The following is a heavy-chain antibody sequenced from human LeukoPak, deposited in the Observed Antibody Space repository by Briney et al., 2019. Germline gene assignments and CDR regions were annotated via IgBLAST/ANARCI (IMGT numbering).Heavy chain of an antibody. CDR3: VRDEWLNQFNYHGMDV. CDR1: GFIFGDYA. D-gene: IGHD3-9*01. Sequence: PGGSLRLSCAASGFIFGDYAMSWVRQAPGGGLEWGSAICRVGREKFYADSVKGRFTIFRDNTKNTLSLRMCSLRAGGTALYFCVRDEWLNQFNYHGMDVWGPGTIVTLSS. V-gene: IGHV3-23*01. CDR2: ICRVGREK. J-gene: IGHJ6*02.